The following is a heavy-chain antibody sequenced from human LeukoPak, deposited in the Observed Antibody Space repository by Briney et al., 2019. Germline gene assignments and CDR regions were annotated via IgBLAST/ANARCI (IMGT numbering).Heavy chain of an antibody. D-gene: IGHD4-23*01. CDR1: GFTFSSYW. CDR2: IKQDGSEK. J-gene: IGHJ3*02. V-gene: IGHV3-7*03. CDR3: AKARSRQWVVNDAFDI. Sequence: GGSLRLSCAASGFTFSSYWMSWVRQAPGKGLEWVANIKQDGSEKYYVDSVKGRFTISRDNAKNSLYLQMNSLRAEDMAFYYCAKARSRQWVVNDAFDIWGQGTMVTVSS.